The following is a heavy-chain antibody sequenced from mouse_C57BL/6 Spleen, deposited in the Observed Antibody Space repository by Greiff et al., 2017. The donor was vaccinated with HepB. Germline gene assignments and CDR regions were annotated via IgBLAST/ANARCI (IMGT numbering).Heavy chain of an antibody. J-gene: IGHJ3*01. V-gene: IGHV1-15*01. Sequence: VQLQQSGAELVRPGASVTLSCKASGYTFTDYEMHWVKQTPVHGLEWIGAIDPETGGTAYNQKFKGKAILTADKSSSTAYMELRSLTSADSAVYYCTRAYGSRYTFAYWGQGTLVTVSA. D-gene: IGHD1-1*01. CDR2: IDPETGGT. CDR3: TRAYGSRYTFAY. CDR1: GYTFTDYE.